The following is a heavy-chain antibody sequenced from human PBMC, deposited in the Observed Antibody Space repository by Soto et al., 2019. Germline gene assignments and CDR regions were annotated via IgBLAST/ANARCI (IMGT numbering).Heavy chain of an antibody. Sequence: AASVRVSCKASGGTFSSYAISWVRQAPGQGLEWMGGIIPIFGTANYAQKFQGRVTITADESTSTAYMELSSLRSEDTAVYYCARPLYSNYHYYGMDVWGQGTTVTVSS. CDR1: GGTFSSYA. CDR2: IIPIFGTA. D-gene: IGHD4-4*01. V-gene: IGHV1-69*13. J-gene: IGHJ6*02. CDR3: ARPLYSNYHYYGMDV.